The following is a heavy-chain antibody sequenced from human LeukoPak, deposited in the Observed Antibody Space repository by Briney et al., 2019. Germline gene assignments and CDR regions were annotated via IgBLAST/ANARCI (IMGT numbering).Heavy chain of an antibody. D-gene: IGHD5-18*01. CDR1: GYTFTSYY. V-gene: IGHV1-46*01. CDR3: ARDSTATAMVT. Sequence: ASVKVSCKASGYTFTSYYMHWVRQAPGQGLEWMGMINPSGGSTSYAQKFQGRVTMTRDTSTSTVYMELSSLRSEDTAVYYCARDSTATAMVTWGQGTLVTVSS. J-gene: IGHJ5*02. CDR2: INPSGGST.